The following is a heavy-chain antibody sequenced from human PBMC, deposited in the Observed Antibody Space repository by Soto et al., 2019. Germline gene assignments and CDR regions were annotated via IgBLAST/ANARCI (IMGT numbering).Heavy chain of an antibody. D-gene: IGHD2-2*01. CDR3: ARLSGDIVVVPAATENWFDP. V-gene: IGHV5-51*01. CDR1: GYSFTSYW. J-gene: IGHJ5*02. Sequence: GESLKISCKGSGYSFTSYWIGWVRQMPGKGLEWMGIIYPGDSDTRYSPSFQGQVTISADKSISTAYLQRSSLKASDTAMYYCARLSGDIVVVPAATENWFDPWGQGTLVTVSS. CDR2: IYPGDSDT.